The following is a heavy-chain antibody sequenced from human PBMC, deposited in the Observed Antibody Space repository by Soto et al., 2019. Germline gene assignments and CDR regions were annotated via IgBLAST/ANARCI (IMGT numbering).Heavy chain of an antibody. Sequence: GGSLRLSCAASGFTFSNYAMTWVRQAPGKGLEWVSAVSGSGGNTFYADSVKRRFTISRDNSKKTLYLQMTSLSADDAAVYYCDKFSATSVYDISSAPDYWGQGTLVTVSS. CDR2: VSGSGGNT. CDR1: GFTFSNYA. CDR3: DKFSATSVYDISSAPDY. J-gene: IGHJ4*02. V-gene: IGHV3-23*01. D-gene: IGHD6-6*01.